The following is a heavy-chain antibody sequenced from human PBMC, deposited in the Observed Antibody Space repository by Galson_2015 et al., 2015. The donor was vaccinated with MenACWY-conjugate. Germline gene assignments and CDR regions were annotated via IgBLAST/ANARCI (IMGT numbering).Heavy chain of an antibody. CDR1: GSIFTTYW. Sequence: QSGAEVKKPGDSLQISCKASGSIFTTYWIAWVRQVPGKGLEWMGLISPGDSNTRYSPSFQGQVTISADKSISTAYLQWSSLKASDTAMYYCARHPPGGRGMDVWGQGTTVTVSS. CDR3: ARHPPGGRGMDV. J-gene: IGHJ6*02. CDR2: ISPGDSNT. V-gene: IGHV5-51*01. D-gene: IGHD1-26*01.